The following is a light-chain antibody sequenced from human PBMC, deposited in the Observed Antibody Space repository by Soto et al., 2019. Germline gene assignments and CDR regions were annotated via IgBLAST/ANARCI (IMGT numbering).Light chain of an antibody. Sequence: VLTQAPDILSFSPGQTATLSCRASESVDRYVAWYQQKVGQAPRLLIYDAFTRATGVAARFSGSGSATDFTLTISSLEPDDFAVYYCQQRARWPSTFGPGTKVDI. CDR1: ESVDRY. CDR2: DAF. V-gene: IGKV3-11*01. J-gene: IGKJ2*02. CDR3: QQRARWPST.